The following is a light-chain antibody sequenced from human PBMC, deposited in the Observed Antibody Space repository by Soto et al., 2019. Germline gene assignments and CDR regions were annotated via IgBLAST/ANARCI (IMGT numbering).Light chain of an antibody. CDR3: QQYNNWPPST. Sequence: EIVLTQSPATLSLSPGERATLSCRASQSVSSYLAWYQQKPGQAPRLLIYDASNRATGIPARFSGSGSGTDFTLTINSLQSEDFGVYYCQQYNNWPPSTFGQGTRLEI. V-gene: IGKV3-11*01. J-gene: IGKJ5*01. CDR1: QSVSSY. CDR2: DAS.